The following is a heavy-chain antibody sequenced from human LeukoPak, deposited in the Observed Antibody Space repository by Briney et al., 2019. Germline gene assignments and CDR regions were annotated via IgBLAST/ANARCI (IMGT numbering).Heavy chain of an antibody. CDR3: ARAGSITIFGVVVAHNWFDP. CDR2: ISAYNGNT. V-gene: IGHV1-18*01. Sequence: ASVKVSCKASGYTLSSYGVSWVRQAPGQGLEWMGWISAYNGNTNYAQKLQGRVTMTTDTSTSTAYMQLRSLRSDDTAVYYCARAGSITIFGVVVAHNWFDPWGQGTLVTVSS. CDR1: GYTLSSYG. J-gene: IGHJ5*02. D-gene: IGHD3-3*01.